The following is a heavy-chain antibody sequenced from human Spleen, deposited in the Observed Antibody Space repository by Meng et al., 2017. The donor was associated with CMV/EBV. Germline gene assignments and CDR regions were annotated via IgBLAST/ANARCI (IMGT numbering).Heavy chain of an antibody. V-gene: IGHV1-18*01. Sequence: ASVKVSCKAPRTFFIRHAITWVRQAPGQGLEWMGWISAYNGNTNYAQKLQGRVTMTTDTSTSTAYMGLRSLRSDDTAVYYCARGGIAAAVRLYPWGQGTLVTVSS. CDR2: ISAYNGNT. CDR1: RTFFIRHA. J-gene: IGHJ5*02. D-gene: IGHD6-13*01. CDR3: ARGGIAAAVRLYP.